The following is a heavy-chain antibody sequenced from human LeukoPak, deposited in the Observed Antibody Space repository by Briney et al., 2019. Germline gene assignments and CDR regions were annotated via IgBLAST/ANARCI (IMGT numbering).Heavy chain of an antibody. CDR2: ISAYNGNT. CDR3: ARENSYYDFWSGYWQNWFDP. CDR1: GYAFTSYG. Sequence: GASVKVSCKASGYAFTSYGISWVRQAPGQGLEWMGWISAYNGNTNYAQKLQGRVTMTTDTSTSTAYMELRSLRSDDTAVYYCARENSYYDFWSGYWQNWFDPWGQGTLVTVSS. D-gene: IGHD3-3*01. J-gene: IGHJ5*02. V-gene: IGHV1-18*01.